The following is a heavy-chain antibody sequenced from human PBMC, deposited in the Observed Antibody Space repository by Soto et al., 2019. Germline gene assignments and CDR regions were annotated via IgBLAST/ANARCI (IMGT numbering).Heavy chain of an antibody. J-gene: IGHJ5*02. CDR3: ARVKDYYDDENYPGFDP. CDR1: GGSVSSSGYE. Sequence: QVQLQESGPGLVKPSETLSLTCTVSGGSVSSSGYEWSWIRQPPGKGLEWIGYAHYRGRTNYNPFFSRRVTISVDTSKNQFSLRLTSATAADTAVYYCARVKDYYDDENYPGFDPWGQGTLVTVSS. CDR2: AHYRGRT. V-gene: IGHV4-61*08. D-gene: IGHD3-22*01.